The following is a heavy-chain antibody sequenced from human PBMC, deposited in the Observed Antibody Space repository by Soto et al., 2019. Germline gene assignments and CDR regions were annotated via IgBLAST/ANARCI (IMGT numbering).Heavy chain of an antibody. CDR3: ARDQLEGNWFDP. J-gene: IGHJ5*02. CDR1: GGSISSGGYS. Sequence: QLQLQESGSGLVRPSQTLSLTCAVSGGSISSGGYSWNWIRQPPGKGLEWIGYIYHSGSTLYNPSHKSRVTIPVDKSKTQFSLQLSSVTAADTAVYYCARDQLEGNWFDPWGQGTLVTVSS. V-gene: IGHV4-30-2*01. D-gene: IGHD1-1*01. CDR2: IYHSGST.